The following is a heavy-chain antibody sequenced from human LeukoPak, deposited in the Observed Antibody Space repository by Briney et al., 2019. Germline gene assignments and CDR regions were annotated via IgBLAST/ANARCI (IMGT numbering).Heavy chain of an antibody. CDR1: GFTFSSFA. D-gene: IGHD1-26*01. CDR3: AKDRIIVIPGPYSWLDS. V-gene: IGHV3-30*04. J-gene: IGHJ5*01. Sequence: GRSLRLSCAASGFTFSSFAMHWVRQAPGKGLEWVAVISYDGNNKYYADAVKGRFTISRDNSNNTLYLQMNSLRAEDTALYFCAKDRIIVIPGPYSWLDSWGQGALVTVSS. CDR2: ISYDGNNK.